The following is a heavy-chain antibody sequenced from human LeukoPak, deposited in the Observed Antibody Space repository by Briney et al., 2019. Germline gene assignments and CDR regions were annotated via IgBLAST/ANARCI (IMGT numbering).Heavy chain of an antibody. CDR3: AKRRTDGHESFDI. Sequence: GGSLRLSCAASGFTFSSYGMHWVRQAPGKGLEWVAFIRYDGSNKYYADSVKGRFTISRDNSKNTLYLQMNSLRAEDTAVYYCAKRRTDGHESFDIWGQGTMVTVSS. D-gene: IGHD2-8*01. J-gene: IGHJ3*02. CDR2: IRYDGSNK. V-gene: IGHV3-30*02. CDR1: GFTFSSYG.